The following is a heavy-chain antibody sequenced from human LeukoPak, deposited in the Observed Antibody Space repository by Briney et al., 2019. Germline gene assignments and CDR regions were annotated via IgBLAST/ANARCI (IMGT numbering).Heavy chain of an antibody. D-gene: IGHD3-16*01. CDR2: ISYDGSNK. CDR1: GFTFSSYG. J-gene: IGHJ6*02. V-gene: IGHV3-30*18. CDR3: AKDRRGYFPFTSQALGGTYYYYGMDV. Sequence: GGSLRLSCAASGFTFSSYGMHWVRQAPGKGLEWVAVISYDGSNKSYADSVKGRFTISRDNSKNTLYLQMNSLRAEDTAVYYCAKDRRGYFPFTSQALGGTYYYYGMDVWGQGTTVTVSS.